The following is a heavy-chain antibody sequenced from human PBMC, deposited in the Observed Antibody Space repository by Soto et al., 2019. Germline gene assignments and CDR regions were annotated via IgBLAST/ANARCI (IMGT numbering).Heavy chain of an antibody. CDR1: GFTFSSYA. Sequence: PGGSLRLSCAASGFTFSSYAMHWVRQAPGKGLEWVAVISYDGSNKYYADSVKGRFTISRDNSKNTLYLQMNSLRAEDTAVYYCARDSLRFLEWFGMDVWGQGTTVTVSS. V-gene: IGHV3-30-3*01. CDR2: ISYDGSNK. CDR3: ARDSLRFLEWFGMDV. D-gene: IGHD3-3*01. J-gene: IGHJ6*02.